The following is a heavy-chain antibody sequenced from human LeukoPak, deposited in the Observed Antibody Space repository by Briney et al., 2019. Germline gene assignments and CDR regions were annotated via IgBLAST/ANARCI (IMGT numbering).Heavy chain of an antibody. CDR3: GKTTVGYSSGQKPAWPVDY. V-gene: IGHV3-23*01. CDR1: GFTFGSHA. Sequence: GGSLRLSCEASGFTFGSHAMYWVHQAPGKGLEWVAGIFGSGGSPHYADPVKGRFTISRDNSRNTVYLQINSLRAEDTAVYYCGKTTVGYSSGQKPAWPVDYWGQGTLVTVSS. J-gene: IGHJ4*02. CDR2: IFGSGGSP. D-gene: IGHD5-18*01.